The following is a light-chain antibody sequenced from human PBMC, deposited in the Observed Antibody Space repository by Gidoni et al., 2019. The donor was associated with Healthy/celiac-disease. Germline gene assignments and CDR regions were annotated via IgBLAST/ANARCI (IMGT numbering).Light chain of an antibody. CDR3: QQYNGWPPVT. Sequence: EIVMTQSPATLSVSPGERATLSCRASQSVSSNLAWYQQKPGQAPRLLIYVASTRAPGVPVRFSGSGSGTEFTLTISSLQSEDFAVYYCQQYNGWPPVTFGGGTRVEMK. CDR2: VAS. J-gene: IGKJ4*01. CDR1: QSVSSN. V-gene: IGKV3-15*01.